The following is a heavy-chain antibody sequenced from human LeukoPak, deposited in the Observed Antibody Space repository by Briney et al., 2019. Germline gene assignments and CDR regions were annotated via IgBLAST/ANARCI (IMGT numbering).Heavy chain of an antibody. Sequence: SETLSLTCAVSGGSISSGGYSWSWIRQPPGKGLEWIGYIYYSGSTYYNPSLKSRVTISIDTSKNHFSLKLSSVTTADTAVYYCARAGGFFSPFGYWGQGTLVTVSS. V-gene: IGHV4-31*11. D-gene: IGHD3-16*01. CDR1: GGSISSGGYS. J-gene: IGHJ4*02. CDR2: IYYSGST. CDR3: ARAGGFFSPFGY.